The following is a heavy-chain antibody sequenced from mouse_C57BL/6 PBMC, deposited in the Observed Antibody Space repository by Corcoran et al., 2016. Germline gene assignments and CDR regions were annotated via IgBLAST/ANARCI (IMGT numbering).Heavy chain of an antibody. CDR1: GYTFTTYG. CDR2: INTYSGVP. Sequence: QIQLVQSGPELKKPGETVKISCKASGYTFTTYGMSWVKQAPGKGLKWMGWINTYSGVPTYADDFKGRFAFSLETSASTAYLQINNLKNEDTATYFCARRVTGERFMDYWGQGTSVTVSS. D-gene: IGHD2-2*01. V-gene: IGHV9-3*01. CDR3: ARRVTGERFMDY. J-gene: IGHJ4*01.